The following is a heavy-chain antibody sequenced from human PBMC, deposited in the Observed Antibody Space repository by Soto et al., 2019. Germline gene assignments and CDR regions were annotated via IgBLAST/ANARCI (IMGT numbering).Heavy chain of an antibody. CDR3: ARDRSPGSTSWYDC. D-gene: IGHD2-2*01. CDR1: GDSVSNKSAA. V-gene: IGHV6-1*01. J-gene: IGHJ5*01. CDR2: TYYTSRWYN. Sequence: PSQTLSLTCVISGDSVSNKSAAWNWIRQSPSRGLEWLGRTYYTSRWYNDYAVSVMSRITINPDTSRNQFSLQLKSVTPEDTAVYYCARDRSPGSTSWYDCWGRGTLVTVSS.